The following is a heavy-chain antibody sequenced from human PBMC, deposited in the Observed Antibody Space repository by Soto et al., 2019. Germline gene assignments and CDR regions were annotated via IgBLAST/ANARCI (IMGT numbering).Heavy chain of an antibody. CDR1: GYSFTSYW. CDR2: IYPGDSDT. J-gene: IGHJ6*02. Sequence: PGESLKISCKGSGYSFTSYWIGWVRQMPGKGLEWMGIIYPGDSDTRYSPSFQGQVTISADKSISTAYLQWSSLKASDTAMYYCARLTVATSYYYYYYGMDVWGQGTTVTSP. V-gene: IGHV5-51*01. D-gene: IGHD4-17*01. CDR3: ARLTVATSYYYYYYGMDV.